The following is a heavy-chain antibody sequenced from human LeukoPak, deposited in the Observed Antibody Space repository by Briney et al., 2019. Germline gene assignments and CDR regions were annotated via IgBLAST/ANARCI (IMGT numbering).Heavy chain of an antibody. J-gene: IGHJ3*02. CDR3: PRGKNYYGSGSYSAFDI. CDR2: YYSAIT. D-gene: IGHD3-10*01. Sequence: YYSAITNYIPSLKSRVTISVDTSNNQFSLKLSSVTAADTAVYYCPRGKNYYGSGSYSAFDIWGQGTMVTVSS. V-gene: IGHV4-59*09.